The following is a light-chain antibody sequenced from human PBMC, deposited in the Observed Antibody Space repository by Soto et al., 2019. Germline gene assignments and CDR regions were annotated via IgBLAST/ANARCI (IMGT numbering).Light chain of an antibody. CDR1: RSLAYIDGNTY. Sequence: DVLMTQSPLSLPVTLGQPASISCWSSRSLAYIDGNTYLNWFQQRPGQSPRRLIYNVSNRDSGVPDRFSGSRSGTAFTLKISRVEAEDVAVYYCMQGTHWPPYTVGQGTKLEIK. CDR3: MQGTHWPPYT. J-gene: IGKJ2*01. CDR2: NVS. V-gene: IGKV2-30*01.